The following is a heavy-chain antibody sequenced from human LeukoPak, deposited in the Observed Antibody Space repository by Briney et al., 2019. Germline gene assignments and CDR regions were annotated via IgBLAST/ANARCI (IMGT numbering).Heavy chain of an antibody. CDR1: GFTFYSYW. D-gene: IGHD4-17*01. CDR3: ARDEPTVTTGPPVGS. J-gene: IGHJ4*02. Sequence: PGGSLRLSCSASGFTFYSYWMHWVRQAPGKGLVWVSCINGDGSTSNYADSVKGRFTIPRDNAKNTLYLQMHSLRAEDTAVYYCARDEPTVTTGPPVGSWGQGTLVTVSS. CDR2: INGDGSTS. V-gene: IGHV3-74*01.